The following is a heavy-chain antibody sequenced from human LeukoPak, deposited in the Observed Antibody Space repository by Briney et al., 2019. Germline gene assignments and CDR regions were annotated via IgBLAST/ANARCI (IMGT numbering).Heavy chain of an antibody. CDR2: ISSSSSYI. J-gene: IGHJ4*02. CDR1: GFTFSSYS. CDR3: AREVRGDHYFDY. Sequence: GGSLRLSCAASGFTFSSYSMNWVRQAPGKGLEWVSSISSSSSYIYYADSVKGRFTISRDNSKNTLYLQMNSLRAEDTAVYYCAREVRGDHYFDYWGQGTLVTVSS. D-gene: IGHD3-10*01. V-gene: IGHV3-21*01.